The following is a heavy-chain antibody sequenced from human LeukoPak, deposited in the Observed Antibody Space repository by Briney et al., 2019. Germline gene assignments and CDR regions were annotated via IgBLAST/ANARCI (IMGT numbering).Heavy chain of an antibody. Sequence: ASVNVSCKASGYTFIGYYMHWVRQAPGQGLEWMGWINPNSGGTNYAQKFQGRVTMTRDTSISTAYMELSRLRSDDTAVYYCARAEALYDSSGYYEDYWGQGTLVTVSS. CDR1: GYTFIGYY. CDR2: INPNSGGT. CDR3: ARAEALYDSSGYYEDY. D-gene: IGHD3-22*01. V-gene: IGHV1-2*02. J-gene: IGHJ4*02.